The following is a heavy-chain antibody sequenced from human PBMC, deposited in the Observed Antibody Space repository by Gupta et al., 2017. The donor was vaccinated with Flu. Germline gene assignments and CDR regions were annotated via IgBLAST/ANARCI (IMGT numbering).Heavy chain of an antibody. CDR2: IKQDGSEK. CDR3: ARAPRAVLGGIPKTYFDF. Sequence: VRQAPGKGLEWVANIKQDGSEKYYVDSVKGRFTISRDNAKNSLFLQMPSLRAEDTAVYYCARAPRAVLGGIPKTYFDFWGQGTLVTVSS. J-gene: IGHJ4*02. D-gene: IGHD2-2*02. V-gene: IGHV3-7*04.